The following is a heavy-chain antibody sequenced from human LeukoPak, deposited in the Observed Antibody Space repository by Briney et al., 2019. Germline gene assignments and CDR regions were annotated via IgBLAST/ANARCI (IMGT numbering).Heavy chain of an antibody. V-gene: IGHV1-24*01. Sequence: GASVKVSCKVSGNTLTESSMRWVRQAPGEGLEWMGGFDREDGETIFAQKFQGRVTMTEDTSTDTAYMELSSQRSEDTAVYYCATEGASYHDSSGYSWDYWVGASLVTVSS. D-gene: IGHD3-22*01. CDR2: FDREDGET. CDR1: GNTLTESS. CDR3: ATEGASYHDSSGYSWDY. J-gene: IGHJ4*02.